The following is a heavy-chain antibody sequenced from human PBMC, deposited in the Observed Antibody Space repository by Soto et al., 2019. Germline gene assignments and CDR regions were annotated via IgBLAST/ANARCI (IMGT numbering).Heavy chain of an antibody. CDR2: IRSSGSTI. CDR1: GFTFSDYY. V-gene: IGHV3-11*01. Sequence: QVQLVESGGGLVQPGGSLRLSCAASGFTFSDYYMSWIRQAPGKGLEWVSYIRSSGSTIYYADSVKGRFTISRDNAKNSLYLQMNSLRAEDTAVYYCARDLGVVVAATRGWFDPWGQGTLVTVSS. CDR3: ARDLGVVVAATRGWFDP. J-gene: IGHJ5*02. D-gene: IGHD2-15*01.